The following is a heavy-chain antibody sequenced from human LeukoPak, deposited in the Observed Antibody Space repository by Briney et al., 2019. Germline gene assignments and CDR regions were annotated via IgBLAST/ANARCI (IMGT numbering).Heavy chain of an antibody. J-gene: IGHJ4*02. CDR1: GLTFSSYG. CDR3: AGFVVVPAAFDY. Sequence: PGGSLTLSCAPSGLTFSSYGMHWARQAPGKGLEWVADISYDGSNKYYADSVKGRFTISRDNSKNTPYLQMNSLRAEDTAVYYCAGFVVVPAAFDYWGQGTLVTVSS. V-gene: IGHV3-30*03. CDR2: ISYDGSNK. D-gene: IGHD2-2*01.